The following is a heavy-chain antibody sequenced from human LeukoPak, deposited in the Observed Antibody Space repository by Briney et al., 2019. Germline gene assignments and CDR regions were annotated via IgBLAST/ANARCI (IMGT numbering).Heavy chain of an antibody. CDR3: AKGVDTTMAASLAS. CDR1: GFTFSSYA. J-gene: IGHJ5*02. Sequence: AGGSLRLSCAASGFTFSSYAMSWVRQAPGRGLERVSVISGSGAGTYYADSVKGRFTISRDDSKNTLYLQMSSLSAEDTAIYYCAKGVDTTMAASLASWGQGTLVTVSS. CDR2: ISGSGAGT. D-gene: IGHD5-18*01. V-gene: IGHV3-23*01.